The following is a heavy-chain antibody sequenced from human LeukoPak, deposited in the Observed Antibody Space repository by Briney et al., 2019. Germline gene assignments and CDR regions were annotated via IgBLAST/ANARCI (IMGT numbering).Heavy chain of an antibody. J-gene: IGHJ4*02. CDR1: GFIFTDYT. V-gene: IGHV3-64D*06. D-gene: IGHD5-24*01. Sequence: GGSLRLSCSASGFIFTDYTIHWVRQAPGKGLEYVSAITNYGDGTYYADSVKGRFTISTDNSKNTVWLQMSSLRPEHTAVYYCVKDTRDTRDDYWGQGTLVTVSS. CDR3: VKDTRDTRDDY. CDR2: ITNYGDGT.